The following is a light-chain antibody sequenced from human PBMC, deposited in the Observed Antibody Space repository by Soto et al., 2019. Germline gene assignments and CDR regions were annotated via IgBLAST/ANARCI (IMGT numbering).Light chain of an antibody. CDR2: GAS. Sequence: EIVLTQSPGTLSLSPGERATLSCRASQSFSSSYLAWYQQKPGQAPRLLIYGASSRATGIPDMFSGSGSGTDFTLTISSLEPEDFAVYYCQHYGSALFTFGPGTKVVVK. CDR1: QSFSSSY. V-gene: IGKV3-20*01. CDR3: QHYGSALFT. J-gene: IGKJ3*01.